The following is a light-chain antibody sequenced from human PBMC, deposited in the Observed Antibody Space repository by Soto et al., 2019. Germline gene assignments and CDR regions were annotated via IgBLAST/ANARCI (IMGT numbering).Light chain of an antibody. Sequence: HSVLTQPPSVSAAPGQKVTISCSGRRSNIGGNSVSWYHQLPGAAPKLLISDDNKRPSGLPDRFSGSKSGTSSSLGITGFQTGDEADYYCGSWDSSLSAYVFGTGTKVTVL. CDR2: DDN. J-gene: IGLJ1*01. CDR3: GSWDSSLSAYV. CDR1: RSNIGGNS. V-gene: IGLV1-51*01.